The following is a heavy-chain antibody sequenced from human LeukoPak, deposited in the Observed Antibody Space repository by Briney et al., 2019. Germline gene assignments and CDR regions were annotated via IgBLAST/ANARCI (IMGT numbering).Heavy chain of an antibody. CDR3: ARGRQNSGSYSDAFDI. Sequence: GGSLRLSCAASGFTFSSYSVNWVRQAPGKGLEWVSSISSSSYSIYYADSVRGRFTISRDNAKNSLYLQMNSLRDEDTAVYYCARGRQNSGSYSDAFDIWGQGTVVTVSS. J-gene: IGHJ3*02. D-gene: IGHD1-26*01. CDR2: ISSSSYSI. V-gene: IGHV3-21*01. CDR1: GFTFSSYS.